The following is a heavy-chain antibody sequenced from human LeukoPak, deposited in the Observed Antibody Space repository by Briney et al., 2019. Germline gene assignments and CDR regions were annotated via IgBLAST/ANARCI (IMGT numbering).Heavy chain of an antibody. CDR3: ARDGSGYSYGLDY. CDR1: GGSINSYY. V-gene: IGHV4-59*01. CDR2: IYYSGST. Sequence: SETLSLTCTVSGGSINSYYWSWIRQPPGKGLEWIAHIYYSGSTNYNPSLKSRVTISVDTAKDQFSLKLSSVTAADTAVYYCARDGSGYSYGLDYWGQGTLVTVSS. D-gene: IGHD5-18*01. J-gene: IGHJ4*02.